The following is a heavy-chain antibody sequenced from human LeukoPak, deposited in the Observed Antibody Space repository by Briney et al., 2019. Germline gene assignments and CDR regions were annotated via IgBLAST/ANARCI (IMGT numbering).Heavy chain of an antibody. V-gene: IGHV4-4*07. CDR3: ARYSSSSHYYYYGMDV. Sequence: SETLSLTCTVSGGSISSYYWSWIRQPAGKGLVWIGRIYTSGSTNYNPSLKSRVTMSVDTSKNQFSLKLSSVTAADTAVYYCARYSSSSHYYYYGMDVWGQGTTVTVSS. J-gene: IGHJ6*02. CDR1: GGSISSYY. D-gene: IGHD6-6*01. CDR2: IYTSGST.